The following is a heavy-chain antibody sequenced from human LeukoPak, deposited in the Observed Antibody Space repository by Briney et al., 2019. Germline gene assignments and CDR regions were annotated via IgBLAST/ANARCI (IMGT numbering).Heavy chain of an antibody. CDR1: GGSISSYY. V-gene: IGHV4-59*08. CDR2: IYYSGSS. D-gene: IGHD2-8*01. J-gene: IGHJ4*02. Sequence: SETLSLTCTVSGGSISSYYWSWIRQPPGKGLEWIGFIYYSGSSNYNPSLKSRVTISVDTSKNQFSLKLSSVTAADTAVYYCARHALYGLRPGYYYFDYWGRGTLVTVSS. CDR3: ARHALYGLRPGYYYFDY.